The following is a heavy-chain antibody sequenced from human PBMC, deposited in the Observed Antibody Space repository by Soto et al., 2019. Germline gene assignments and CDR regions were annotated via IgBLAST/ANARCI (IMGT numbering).Heavy chain of an antibody. CDR1: GFTFSSYE. D-gene: IGHD3-22*01. V-gene: IGHV3-48*03. CDR2: ISSSGSPI. CDR3: ARVSTMIVVGAFDI. Sequence: PGGSLRLSCAASGFTFSSYEMNWVRQAPGKGLEWVSYISSSGSPIYYADSVKGRFTIDRDNAQNSLYLQMNSLRAEDTAVYYCARVSTMIVVGAFDIWGQGTMVTVSS. J-gene: IGHJ3*02.